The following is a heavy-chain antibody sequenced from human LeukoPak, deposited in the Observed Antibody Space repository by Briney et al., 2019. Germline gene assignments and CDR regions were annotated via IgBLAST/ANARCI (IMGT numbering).Heavy chain of an antibody. J-gene: IGHJ2*01. V-gene: IGHV4-59*01. D-gene: IGHD3-9*01. CDR3: AALDYDITQDWYFDL. CDR1: GGSISSYY. Sequence: SETLSLTCTVSGGSISSYYWSWIRQPPGKGLEWIGYIYYSGSTNYNPSLKSRVTISVDTSKSQFSLKLSSVTAADTAVYYCAALDYDITQDWYFDLWGRGTLVTVSS. CDR2: IYYSGST.